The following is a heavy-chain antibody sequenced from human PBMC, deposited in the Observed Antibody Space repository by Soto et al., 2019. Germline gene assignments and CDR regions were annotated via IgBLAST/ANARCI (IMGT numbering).Heavy chain of an antibody. D-gene: IGHD3-22*01. CDR2: IVVGSGNT. CDR1: GFTFTSSA. CDR3: AARDYYDSSGYSGSDQSWYFDL. J-gene: IGHJ2*01. Sequence: QMQLVQSGPEVKKPGTSVKVSCKASGFTFTSSAMQWVRQARGQHLEWIGWIVVGSGNTNYAQKFQERVTITRDMSTSXXYXEXNSLRSEDTAVYYCAARDYYDSSGYSGSDQSWYFDLWGRGTLVTVSS. V-gene: IGHV1-58*02.